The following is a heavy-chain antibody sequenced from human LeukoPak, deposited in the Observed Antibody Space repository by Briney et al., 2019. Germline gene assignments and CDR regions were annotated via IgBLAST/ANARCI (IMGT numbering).Heavy chain of an antibody. CDR1: GYTFTGYY. V-gene: IGHV1-2*04. CDR3: AREKGRVPKRFDP. CDR2: INPNSGGT. J-gene: IGHJ5*02. Sequence: ASVKVSCKASGYTFTGYYMHWVRQAPGQGLEWMGWINPNSGGTNYAQKFQGWVTMTRDTSISTAYMELSRLRSDDTAVYYCAREKGRVPKRFDPWGQGTLVTVSS.